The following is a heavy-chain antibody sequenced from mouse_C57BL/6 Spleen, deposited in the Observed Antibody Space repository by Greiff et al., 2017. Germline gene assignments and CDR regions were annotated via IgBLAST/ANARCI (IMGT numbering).Heavy chain of an antibody. CDR2: ISDGGSYT. D-gene: IGHD1-1*01. J-gene: IGHJ1*03. V-gene: IGHV5-4*01. Sequence: EVQLVESGGGLVKPGGSLKLSCAASGFTFSSYAMSWVRQTPEKRLEWVATISDGGSYTYYPDNVKGRFTISRDNAKNNLYLQMSHLKSEDTAMYYCARYTVVVRYFDVWGTGTTVTVSS. CDR3: ARYTVVVRYFDV. CDR1: GFTFSSYA.